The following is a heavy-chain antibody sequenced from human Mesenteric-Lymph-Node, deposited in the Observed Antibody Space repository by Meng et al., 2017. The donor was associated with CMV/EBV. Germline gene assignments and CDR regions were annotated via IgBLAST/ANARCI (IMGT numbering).Heavy chain of an antibody. CDR3: ARGNYGDYYFDY. J-gene: IGHJ4*02. D-gene: IGHD4-17*01. Sequence: SETLSLTCTVSGGSTSSYYWSWIRQPPGKGLEWIGYIYYSGSTNYNPSLKSRVTISVDTSKNQFSLKLSSVTAADTAVYYCARGNYGDYYFDYWGQGTLVTVSS. CDR1: GGSTSSYY. CDR2: IYYSGST. V-gene: IGHV4-59*12.